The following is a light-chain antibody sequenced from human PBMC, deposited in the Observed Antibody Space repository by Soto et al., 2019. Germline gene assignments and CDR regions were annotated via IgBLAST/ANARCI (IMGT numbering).Light chain of an antibody. V-gene: IGKV3-20*01. CDR3: QQYGSSPRT. Sequence: IVLTQSTGTLSWSPGERATLSCRASQSVSSSYLAWYQQKPGQAPRLLIYGASSRATGIPDRFSGSGSGTDFTLTISRLEPEDFAVYYCQQYGSSPRTFGQGTNVDIK. J-gene: IGKJ1*01. CDR2: GAS. CDR1: QSVSSSY.